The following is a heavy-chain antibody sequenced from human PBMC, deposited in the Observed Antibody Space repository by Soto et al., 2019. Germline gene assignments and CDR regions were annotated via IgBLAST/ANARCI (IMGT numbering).Heavy chain of an antibody. CDR1: GYTFTNYA. V-gene: IGHV1-18*01. D-gene: IGHD4-4*01. J-gene: IGHJ4*02. Sequence: QVQLVQSGAEVKKPGASVKVSCKASGYTFTNYAVTWVRQAPGQGLEWMGWINVYDANTKYAKKFQGRVTMTTDTSTNTVYMELRSLTSDDTAVYYCARDGVAVTTGISGYWGQGTLVTVSS. CDR3: ARDGVAVTTGISGY. CDR2: INVYDANT.